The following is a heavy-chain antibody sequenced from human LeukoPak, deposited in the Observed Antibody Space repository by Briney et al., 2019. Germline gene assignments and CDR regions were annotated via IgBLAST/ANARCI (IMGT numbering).Heavy chain of an antibody. J-gene: IGHJ4*02. CDR3: AREPSYGDYVFDL. CDR1: GFTFSSYG. V-gene: IGHV3-30*02. Sequence: GGSLRLSCAASGFTFSSYGMHWVRQAPGKGLEWVAFIRYDGSNKYYADSVKGRFTISRDNSKNTLYLQMNSLRAEDTAVYYCAREPSYGDYVFDLWGQGTLVTVSS. D-gene: IGHD4-17*01. CDR2: IRYDGSNK.